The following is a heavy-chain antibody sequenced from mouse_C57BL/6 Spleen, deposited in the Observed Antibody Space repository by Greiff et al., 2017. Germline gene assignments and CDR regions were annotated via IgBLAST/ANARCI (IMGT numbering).Heavy chain of an antibody. D-gene: IGHD1-1*01. V-gene: IGHV1-82*01. CDR2: IYPGDGDT. Sequence: QVQLQQSGPELVKPGASVKISCKASGYAFSSSWMNWVKQRPGKGLEWIGRIYPGDGDTNYNGKFKGKATLTADKSSSTAYMQLSSLTSEDSAVYFCARYYYGSSYYARDYWGQGTSVTVSS. J-gene: IGHJ4*01. CDR1: GYAFSSSW. CDR3: ARYYYGSSYYARDY.